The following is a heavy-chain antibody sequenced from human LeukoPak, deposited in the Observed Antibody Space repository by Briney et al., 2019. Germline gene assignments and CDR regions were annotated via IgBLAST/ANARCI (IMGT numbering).Heavy chain of an antibody. CDR2: IYSGGST. J-gene: IGHJ4*02. CDR1: GFXFSSYA. V-gene: IGHV3-53*01. CDR3: ARYFYDSSGYPYYFDY. Sequence: GGSLRLSCAASGFXFSSYAISWVRQAPGKGLEWVSVIYSGGSTYYADSVKGRFTISKDNSKNTLYLQMNSLRAEDTAVYYCARYFYDSSGYPYYFDYWGQGTLVTVSS. D-gene: IGHD3-22*01.